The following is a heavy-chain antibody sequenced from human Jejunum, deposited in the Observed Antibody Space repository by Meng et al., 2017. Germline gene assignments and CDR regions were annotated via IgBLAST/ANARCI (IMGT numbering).Heavy chain of an antibody. V-gene: IGHV4-61*03. CDR2: ISDSGTT. CDR3: ARDSETYPTYFDY. J-gene: IGHJ4*02. CDR1: GGSVSSGFYY. D-gene: IGHD5-24*01. Sequence: QGQLQESGPGVVRPSETLSLTCTVSGGSVSSGFYYWSWIRQPPGKGLEWIGYISDSGTTNYNPSLKSRVTMSVDTSKNHFSLKLTSVTAADTAVYFCARDSETYPTYFDYWGQGTLVTVSS.